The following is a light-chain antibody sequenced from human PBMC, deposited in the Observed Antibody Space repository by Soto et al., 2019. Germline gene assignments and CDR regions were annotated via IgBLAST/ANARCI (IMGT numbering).Light chain of an antibody. CDR3: QHYGTSTRT. CDR1: QSVSATY. CDR2: AAS. V-gene: IGKV3-20*01. J-gene: IGKJ1*01. Sequence: DSVLTQSPGTLSLSPGESATLSCRATQSVSATYLAWYQQKPGQAPRLLIYAASSRATDIPDRFSGSGSGTDFTLAISRLEPEDFAVYWCQHYGTSTRTFGQGTKVDIK.